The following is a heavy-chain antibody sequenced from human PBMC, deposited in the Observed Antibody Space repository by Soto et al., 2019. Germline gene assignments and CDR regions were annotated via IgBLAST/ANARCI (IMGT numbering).Heavy chain of an antibody. D-gene: IGHD2-2*01. CDR3: ARDIVVVPAGMFGIPTDAFDI. J-gene: IGHJ3*02. CDR2: ISSSSSTI. CDR1: GFTFSSYS. V-gene: IGHV3-48*01. Sequence: EVQLVESGGGLVQPGGSLRLSCAASGFTFSSYSMNWVRQPPGKGLEWVSYISSSSSTIYYADSVKGRFTISRDNAKNHLYQQMNSVRAEYTDVYYCARDIVVVPAGMFGIPTDAFDIWGQGTMVTVSS.